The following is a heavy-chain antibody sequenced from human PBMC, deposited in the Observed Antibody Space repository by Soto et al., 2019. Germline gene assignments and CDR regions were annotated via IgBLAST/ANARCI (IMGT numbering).Heavy chain of an antibody. CDR1: GFTFSGFD. CDR3: AKSQEIGTHFFDS. V-gene: IGHV3-13*01. D-gene: IGHD6-13*01. CDR2: IGTAGDT. Sequence: GGSLRLSCEASGFTFSGFDMHWVRQPTGKGLEWVSSIGTAGDTYYAVSVKGRFTISRDNAKNSLSLQMNSLRAGDMAVYFCAKSQEIGTHFFDSWGQGTQVTV. J-gene: IGHJ4*02.